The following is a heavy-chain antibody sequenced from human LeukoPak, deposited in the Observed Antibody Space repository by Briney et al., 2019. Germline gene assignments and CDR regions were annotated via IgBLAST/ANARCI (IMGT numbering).Heavy chain of an antibody. J-gene: IGHJ4*02. CDR3: AKSMDILTGYLWSLDY. Sequence: GGSLRLSCAASGFSFSSHGMSWVRQAPGKGREGVSGIIGGAGGTYYAGSVKGRFTISRDNAKNTLYLQMNSLRAEDTAVYYCAKSMDILTGYLWSLDYWGQGILVTVSS. V-gene: IGHV3-23*01. D-gene: IGHD3-9*01. CDR1: GFSFSSHG. CDR2: IIGGAGGT.